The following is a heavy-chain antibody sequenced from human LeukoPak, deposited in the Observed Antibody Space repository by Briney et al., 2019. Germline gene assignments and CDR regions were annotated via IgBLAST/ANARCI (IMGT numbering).Heavy chain of an antibody. J-gene: IGHJ4*02. CDR1: GGSISSSNYY. Sequence: SETLSLTCTVSGGSISSSNYYWGWIRQPPGKGLEWIGSLYYSGSTYYNPSLKSRVIISVDTSKYQFSLKLRSVTAADTAVYYCARQGQQLTHWGQGTLVTVSS. CDR2: LYYSGST. D-gene: IGHD6-13*01. V-gene: IGHV4-39*07. CDR3: ARQGQQLTH.